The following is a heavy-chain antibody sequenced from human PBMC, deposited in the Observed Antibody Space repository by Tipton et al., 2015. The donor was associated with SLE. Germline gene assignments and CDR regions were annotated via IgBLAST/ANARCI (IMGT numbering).Heavy chain of an antibody. V-gene: IGHV4-39*02. Sequence: TLSLTCNVSGASITRSTYYWGWIRQPPGKGLEWIASIYYSGSTYYNPSLKSRVTISIDTSKNHFSLKLTSVTAADTAVYYCARRPPSYCTNGVCGVWGQGNLVAVSS. D-gene: IGHD2-8*01. CDR3: ARRPPSYCTNGVCGV. CDR1: GASITRSTYY. J-gene: IGHJ4*02. CDR2: IYYSGST.